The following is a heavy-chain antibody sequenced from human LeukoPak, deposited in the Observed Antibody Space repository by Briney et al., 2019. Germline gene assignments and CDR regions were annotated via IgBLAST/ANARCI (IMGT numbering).Heavy chain of an antibody. CDR1: GFTFSSYG. D-gene: IGHD4/OR15-4a*01. J-gene: IGHJ6*03. V-gene: IGHV3-30*03. CDR3: ARGGAYYYYMDV. CDR2: ISYDGSNK. Sequence: PGGSLRLSCAASGFTFSSYGMHWVRQAPGKGLEWVAVISYDGSNKYYADSVKGRFTISRDNAKNSLYLQMNSLRAEDTAVYYCARGGAYYYYMDVWGKGTTVTVSS.